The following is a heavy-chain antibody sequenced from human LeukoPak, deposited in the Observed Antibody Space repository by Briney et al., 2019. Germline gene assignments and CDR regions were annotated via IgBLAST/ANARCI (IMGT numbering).Heavy chain of an antibody. CDR2: IMPIFGTS. CDR3: ARGPEIVVTGTTFAAYKWFDP. Sequence: SVKVSCTTSGGIFTNFPVSWVRQAPGQGLERVGGIMPIFGTSHYAEMSQARGTITADESTSTVFLELRGLKSEDTAVYYCARGPEIVVTGTTFAAYKWFDPWGQGTLLSVSS. CDR1: GGIFTNFP. J-gene: IGHJ5*02. D-gene: IGHD1-1*01. V-gene: IGHV1-69*01.